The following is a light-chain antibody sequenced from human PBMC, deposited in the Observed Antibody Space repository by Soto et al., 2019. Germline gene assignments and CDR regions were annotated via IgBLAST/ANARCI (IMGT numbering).Light chain of an antibody. CDR1: SSNIAANS. Sequence: QSVLTQPPSVSAAPGQEVTISCSGSSSNIAANSVSWYQHLPGTAPKLLIYDSDRRPSGIPARFSGSKSGTSATLGITGLQTGDEADYYWGAWENTLTVYVFGSGTKVTVL. V-gene: IGLV1-51*01. CDR3: GAWENTLTVYV. J-gene: IGLJ1*01. CDR2: DSD.